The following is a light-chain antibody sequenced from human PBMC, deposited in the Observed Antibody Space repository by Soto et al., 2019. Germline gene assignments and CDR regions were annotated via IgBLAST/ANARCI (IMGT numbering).Light chain of an antibody. V-gene: IGKV1-5*03. CDR2: KAS. Sequence: DIQMTQSPSTLSASVGDRVTITCRASQSISNWLAWYQQKPGQAPKLLIYKASSLESGVPSRFSGSGSGTEFTLTISSLQPDDFATYYCQQYTSYSPYTLGQGTKLEIK. CDR3: QQYTSYSPYT. CDR1: QSISNW. J-gene: IGKJ2*01.